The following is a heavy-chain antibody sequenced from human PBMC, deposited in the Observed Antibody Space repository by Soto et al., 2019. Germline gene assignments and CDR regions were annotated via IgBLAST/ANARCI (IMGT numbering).Heavy chain of an antibody. CDR1: GGSVSSGSYY. J-gene: IGHJ4*02. CDR3: ARVVEGRVVPFWYFDY. Sequence: QVQLQESGPGLVKPSETLSLTCTVSGGSVSSGSYYWSWIRQPPGKGLEWIGYIYYSGSTNYNPSLKSRVTISVDTSKNQFSLKLSSVTAADTAVYYCARVVEGRVVPFWYFDYWGQGTLVTVSS. V-gene: IGHV4-61*01. D-gene: IGHD2-15*01. CDR2: IYYSGST.